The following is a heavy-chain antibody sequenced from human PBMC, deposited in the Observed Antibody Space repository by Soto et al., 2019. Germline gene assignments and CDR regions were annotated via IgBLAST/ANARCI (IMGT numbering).Heavy chain of an antibody. CDR1: GYTFFTYG. CDR2: IITYDGNT. Sequence: GSVKVSCKASGYTFFTYGINWVRQAPGQGLEWMGWIITYDGNTDYAQKLQGRVTMTTDTSTRTAYMELRSCRSDDTAVYYCARKSSSSSWFDPWGLGTLVTVSS. D-gene: IGHD6-6*01. V-gene: IGHV1-18*01. J-gene: IGHJ5*02. CDR3: ARKSSSSSWFDP.